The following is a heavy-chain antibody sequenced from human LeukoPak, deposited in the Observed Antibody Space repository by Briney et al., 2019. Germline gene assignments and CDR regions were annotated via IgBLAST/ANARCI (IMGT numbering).Heavy chain of an antibody. CDR2: IPYDGSNK. CDR3: ASGLATIAGFYYFDY. D-gene: IGHD5-12*01. V-gene: IGHV3-30-3*01. J-gene: IGHJ4*02. CDR1: GFTFSSYA. Sequence: GGSLRLSCAAPGFTFSSYAMHWVRQAPGKGLEWVAVIPYDGSNKYYADSVKGRFTISRDNSKNTLYLQMNSLRAEDTAVYYCASGLATIAGFYYFDYWGQGTLVTVSS.